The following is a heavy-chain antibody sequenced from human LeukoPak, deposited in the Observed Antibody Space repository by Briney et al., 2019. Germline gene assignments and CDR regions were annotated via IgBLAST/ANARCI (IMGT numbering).Heavy chain of an antibody. D-gene: IGHD3-22*01. Sequence: PSETLSLTCTVSGGSISSYYWGWIRQPPGKGLEWIGSIYHSGSTYYNPSLKSRVTISVDTSKNQFSLKLSSVTAADTAVYYCARSAYYYDSSGYFFDYWGQGTLVTVSS. J-gene: IGHJ4*02. CDR3: ARSAYYYDSSGYFFDY. CDR1: GGSISSYY. V-gene: IGHV4-38-2*02. CDR2: IYHSGST.